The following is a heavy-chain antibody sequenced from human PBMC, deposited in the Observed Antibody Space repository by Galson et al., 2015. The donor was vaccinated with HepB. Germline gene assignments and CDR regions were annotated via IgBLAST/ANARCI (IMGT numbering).Heavy chain of an antibody. V-gene: IGHV3-7*01. D-gene: IGHD5-24*01. CDR2: VRHDGAEK. Sequence: SLRLSCAASGFTFSTYWMAWVRQAPEQGLEWVANVRHDGAEKHYVDSVKGRFTISRDNPENSLYLQINSLIAEDTAVYYCATDFSYKLDSWGQGTLVTVSS. CDR3: ATDFSYKLDS. CDR1: GFTFSTYW. J-gene: IGHJ4*02.